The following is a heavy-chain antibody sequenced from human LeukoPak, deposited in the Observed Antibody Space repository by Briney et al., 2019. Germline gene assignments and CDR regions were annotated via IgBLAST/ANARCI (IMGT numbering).Heavy chain of an antibody. CDR2: INPSDGST. Sequence: ASVKASCKASGYTFTSYYMHWVRQAPGQGPEWMGVINPSDGSTSYAQKFQGRVAMTRDTSTSTVFMELSSLTSEDAAVYYCARGRAGFSGSWYVYWGRGTLVTVSS. D-gene: IGHD6-13*01. CDR1: GYTFTSYY. CDR3: ARGRAGFSGSWYVY. J-gene: IGHJ4*02. V-gene: IGHV1-46*01.